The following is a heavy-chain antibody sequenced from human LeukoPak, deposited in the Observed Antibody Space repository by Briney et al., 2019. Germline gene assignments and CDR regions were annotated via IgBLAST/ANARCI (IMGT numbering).Heavy chain of an antibody. Sequence: GGSLRLSCAASGFTFSSYSMNWVRQAPGKGLEWVSSISSSSSYIYYADSVKGRFTISRDNFKNTLYLQMNSLRAEDTAVYYCARGRYYYGSGSYYTGEYYFDYWGQGTLVTVSS. J-gene: IGHJ4*02. D-gene: IGHD3-10*01. V-gene: IGHV3-21*01. CDR1: GFTFSSYS. CDR3: ARGRYYYGSGSYYTGEYYFDY. CDR2: ISSSSSYI.